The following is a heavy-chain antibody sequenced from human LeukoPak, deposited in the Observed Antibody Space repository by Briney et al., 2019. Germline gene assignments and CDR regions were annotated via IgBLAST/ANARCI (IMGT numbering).Heavy chain of an antibody. V-gene: IGHV3-23*01. D-gene: IGHD4-17*01. CDR1: GLTFSTSG. CDR3: VRGTTLFDY. J-gene: IGHJ4*02. Sequence: PGGSLRLSCAASGLTFSTSGMSWVRQAPGKGLEWVSAISGSGGNTYYADSVKGRFTISRDNSKNTLYLQINSLRAEDTAVYYCVRGTTLFDYWGQGTLVTVSS. CDR2: ISGSGGNT.